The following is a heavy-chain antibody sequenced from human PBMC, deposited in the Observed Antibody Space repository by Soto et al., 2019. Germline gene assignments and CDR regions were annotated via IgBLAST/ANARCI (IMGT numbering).Heavy chain of an antibody. J-gene: IGHJ4*02. CDR2: ISSSSSYI. CDR1: GFTFSSYS. CDR3: AGEEYQLLGFDY. V-gene: IGHV3-21*01. Sequence: LRLSCAASGFTFSSYSMNWVRQAPGKGLEWVSSISSSSSYIYYADSVKGRFTISRDNAKNSLYLQMNSLRAEDTAVYYCAGEEYQLLGFDYWGQGTLVTVSS. D-gene: IGHD2-2*01.